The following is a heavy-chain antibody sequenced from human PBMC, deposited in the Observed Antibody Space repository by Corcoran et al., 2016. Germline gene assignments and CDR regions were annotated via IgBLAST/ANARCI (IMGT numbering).Heavy chain of an antibody. CDR1: GFAFSTYW. J-gene: IGHJ3*01. Sequence: EVQLVESGGGLVQPGGSLRLSCAASGFAFSTYWMHWVRQVPGKGLMWVSRITGDGSDTTYADSVKGRFTISRDNAENKLYRQMDSLRAEDTAVYYCARGGGGSSGRFRSFGFWGQGTMVTVSS. CDR3: ARGGGGSSGRFRSFGF. V-gene: IGHV3-74*03. D-gene: IGHD2-15*01. CDR2: ITGDGSDT.